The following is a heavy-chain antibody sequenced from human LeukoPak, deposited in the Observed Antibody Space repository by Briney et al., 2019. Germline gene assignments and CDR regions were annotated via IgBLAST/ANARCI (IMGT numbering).Heavy chain of an antibody. CDR3: ARDYDVLTAYPPTQLFDP. J-gene: IGHJ5*02. CDR1: GGSISTYY. V-gene: IGHV4-59*12. CDR2: IYYSGST. D-gene: IGHD3-9*01. Sequence: SETLSLTCSVSGGSISTYYWTWIRQPPGKGLEWIGYIYYSGSTNYNPSLKSRVTMSVDTSKNQFSLKLNSVTAADTAVYYCARDYDVLTAYPPTQLFDPWGQGTLVTVSS.